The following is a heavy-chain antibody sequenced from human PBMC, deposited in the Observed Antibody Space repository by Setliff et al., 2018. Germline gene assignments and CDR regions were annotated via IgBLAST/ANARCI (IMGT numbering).Heavy chain of an antibody. CDR3: ARDGGEY. CDR1: GFTFGPYT. J-gene: IGHJ4*02. V-gene: IGHV3-30*04. CDR2: ISSDGRNE. D-gene: IGHD3-16*01. Sequence: PGGSLRLSCAASGFTFGPYTMHWVRQAPGKGLEWVAVISSDGRNENYADSVQGRFTISRDNSKNTLYLQMNSRRAEDTAVYYCARDGGEYWGQGTLVTVSS.